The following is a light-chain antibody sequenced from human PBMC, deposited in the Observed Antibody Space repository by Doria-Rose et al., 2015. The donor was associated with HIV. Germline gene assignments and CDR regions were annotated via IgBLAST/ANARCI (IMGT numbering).Light chain of an antibody. CDR1: QSLLYTSKNY. CDR3: QQYYDTPS. Sequence: DIRMTQSPESLGMSLGERATLNCKSNQSLLYTSKNYLAWYQQKPGQPTKLLIYWACTRHSGVPARFSGSGSGTDFTLTISSLEAEDVAVYYCQQYYDTPSFGPGTPVDIK. CDR2: WAC. J-gene: IGKJ3*01. V-gene: IGKV4-1*01.